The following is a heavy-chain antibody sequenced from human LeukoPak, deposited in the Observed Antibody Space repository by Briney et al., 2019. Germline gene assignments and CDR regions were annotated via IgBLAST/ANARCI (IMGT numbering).Heavy chain of an antibody. CDR1: GFTFSSYE. D-gene: IGHD1-26*01. V-gene: IGHV3-48*03. CDR3: ARDEVGATTEFDY. Sequence: GGSLRLSCAASGFTFSSYEMNWVRQAPGKGLEWVSYISSSGTTTFYADSVKGRFTISRDNAKNSQYLQMNSLRAEDTAVYYCARDEVGATTEFDYWGQGTLVTVSS. CDR2: ISSSGTTT. J-gene: IGHJ4*02.